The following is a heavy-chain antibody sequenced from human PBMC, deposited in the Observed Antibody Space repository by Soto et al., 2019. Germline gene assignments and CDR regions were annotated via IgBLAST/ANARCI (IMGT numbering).Heavy chain of an antibody. Sequence: QVQLVESGGGVVQPGRSLRLSCAASGFTFSSYGMHWVRQAPGKGLEWVAVIWYDGSNKYYADSVKGRFTISRDNSKNTLYLQMNSLRAEDTAVYYCARVIKQLGYYYYGMDVWGQGTTVTVSS. CDR1: GFTFSSYG. V-gene: IGHV3-33*01. CDR3: ARVIKQLGYYYYGMDV. CDR2: IWYDGSNK. D-gene: IGHD6-6*01. J-gene: IGHJ6*02.